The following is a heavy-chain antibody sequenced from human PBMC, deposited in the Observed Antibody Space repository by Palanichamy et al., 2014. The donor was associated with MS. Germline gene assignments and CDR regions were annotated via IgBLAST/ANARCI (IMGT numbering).Heavy chain of an antibody. D-gene: IGHD6-6*01. CDR3: ARDRGSSSGSGPFDY. V-gene: IGHV3-30-3*01. Sequence: SDGSHKTYADSVKGRFTISRDSSKNTLYLQMNSLRTEDTAVYYCARDRGSSSGSGPFDYWGQGTLVTVSS. J-gene: IGHJ4*02. CDR2: SDGSHK.